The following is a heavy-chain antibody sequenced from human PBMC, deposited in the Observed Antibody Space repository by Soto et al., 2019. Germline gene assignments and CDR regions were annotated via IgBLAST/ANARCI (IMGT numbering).Heavy chain of an antibody. CDR2: ISAYNGNT. V-gene: IGHV1-18*01. Sequence: ASVKVSCKASGYTFPSYGISWVRQAPGQGLEWMGWISAYNGNTNYAQKLQGRVTMTTDTSTSTAYMELRSLRSDDTAVYYCARVGDSSGYYSGAFDYWGQGPLVTVSS. CDR1: GYTFPSYG. CDR3: ARVGDSSGYYSGAFDY. D-gene: IGHD3-22*01. J-gene: IGHJ4*02.